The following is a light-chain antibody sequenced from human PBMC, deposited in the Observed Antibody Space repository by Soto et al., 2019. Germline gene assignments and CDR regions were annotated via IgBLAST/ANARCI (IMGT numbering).Light chain of an antibody. V-gene: IGLV1-40*01. J-gene: IGLJ2*01. Sequence: QAVVTQTPSVSGAPGQKITMSCTGSSSNIGAGYDVHWYQQIPGAAPRLLIYADNNRPSGVPDRFSASKSGTSAPLAITGLQGEDEANYYCQSYDTSLSGVIFGAGTKLTVL. CDR3: QSYDTSLSGVI. CDR1: SSNIGAGYD. CDR2: ADN.